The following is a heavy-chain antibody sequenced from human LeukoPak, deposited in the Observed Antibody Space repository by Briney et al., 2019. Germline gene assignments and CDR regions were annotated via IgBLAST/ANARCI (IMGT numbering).Heavy chain of an antibody. CDR1: GFIFSSYW. J-gene: IGHJ5*02. CDR3: ARVASGSWNWFDP. V-gene: IGHV3-74*01. D-gene: IGHD1-26*01. Sequence: GGSLRLSCAASGFIFSSYWMHWVRQAPGKGLVWVSRINVDGGTTSYADSVKGRFTISRVNARNTVFLQMGSLRAEDTAVYYCARVASGSWNWFDPWGQGTLVTVSS. CDR2: INVDGGTT.